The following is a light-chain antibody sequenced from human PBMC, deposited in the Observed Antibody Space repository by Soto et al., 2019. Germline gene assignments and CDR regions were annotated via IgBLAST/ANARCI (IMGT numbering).Light chain of an antibody. Sequence: DIQMTQSPSSLSASVGDRVTITCRASQGIRNDLDWYQQKPEKAPERLIYAASSLQSGVPSRFSSSGSGTELTLTSSSLQAEDFATDYCLQYNTYPWTFGQGTKVEIK. J-gene: IGKJ1*01. CDR2: AAS. CDR3: LQYNTYPWT. V-gene: IGKV1-17*01. CDR1: QGIRND.